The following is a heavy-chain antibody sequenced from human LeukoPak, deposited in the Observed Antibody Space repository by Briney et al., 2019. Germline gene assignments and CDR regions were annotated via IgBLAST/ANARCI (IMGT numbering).Heavy chain of an antibody. CDR3: ATDFWSGQDAFDI. CDR1: GFTFSSYG. V-gene: IGHV3-30*02. Sequence: GGSLRLSCAASGFTFSSYGMHWVRQAPGKGLEWVAFIRYDGSNKYYADSVKGRFTISRDNSKNTLYLQMNSLRAEDTAVYYCATDFWSGQDAFDIWGQGTMVTVSS. D-gene: IGHD3-3*01. J-gene: IGHJ3*02. CDR2: IRYDGSNK.